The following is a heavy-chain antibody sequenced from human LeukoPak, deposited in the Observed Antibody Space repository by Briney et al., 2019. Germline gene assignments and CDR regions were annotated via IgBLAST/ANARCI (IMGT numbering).Heavy chain of an antibody. CDR3: ARGSYYDFWSGRNWFDP. CDR2: INSDGSST. D-gene: IGHD3-3*01. V-gene: IGHV3-74*01. Sequence: PGGSLRLSCAASGFTFSSYAMSWVRQAPGKGLVWVSRINSDGSSTSYADSVKGRFTISRDNAKNTLYLQMNSLRAEDTAVYYCARGSYYDFWSGRNWFDPWGQGTLVTVSS. CDR1: GFTFSSYA. J-gene: IGHJ5*02.